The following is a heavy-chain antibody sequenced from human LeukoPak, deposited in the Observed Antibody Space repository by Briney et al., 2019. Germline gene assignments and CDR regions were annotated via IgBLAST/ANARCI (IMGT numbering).Heavy chain of an antibody. J-gene: IGHJ4*02. CDR2: IYYDGSKT. CDR3: ARLPPSVFGVGTGDFDY. CDR1: GFTFSTYG. D-gene: IGHD2-8*02. V-gene: IGHV3-30*03. Sequence: GGSLRLSCEVSGFTFSTYGWNWVGQPSGKGLESVAVIYYDGSKTYYADSVKGRSTISRDNPKNTVYLQLNSLTSDDTAVYYCARLPPSVFGVGTGDFDYWGQGTLVTVSS.